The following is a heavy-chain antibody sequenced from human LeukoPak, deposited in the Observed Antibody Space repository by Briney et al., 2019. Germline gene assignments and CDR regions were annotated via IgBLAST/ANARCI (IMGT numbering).Heavy chain of an antibody. CDR3: ARAGLYDSSGYYYLLNDY. V-gene: IGHV4-4*07. CDR1: GGSVSSFY. Sequence: SETLSLTCTVSGGSVSSFYWSWIRQPAGKGLEWIGRIYTSGSTNYNPSLKSRVTISVDTSKNQFSLKLSSVTAADTAVYYCARAGLYDSSGYYYLLNDYWGQGTLVTVSS. CDR2: IYTSGST. D-gene: IGHD3-22*01. J-gene: IGHJ4*02.